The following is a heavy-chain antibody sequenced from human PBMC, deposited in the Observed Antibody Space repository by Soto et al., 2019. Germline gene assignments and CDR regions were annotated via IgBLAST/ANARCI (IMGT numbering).Heavy chain of an antibody. Sequence: PWGSLRLSCAASGFTFSNAWMNWVRQAPGKGLEWVGRIKSKTDGGTTDYAAPVKGRFTISRDDSKNTLYLQMNSLKTEDTAVYYCTTLSITIFGVVLMDVWGQGTTVTVSS. V-gene: IGHV3-15*07. D-gene: IGHD3-3*01. CDR1: GFTFSNAW. CDR3: TTLSITIFGVVLMDV. J-gene: IGHJ6*02. CDR2: IKSKTDGGTT.